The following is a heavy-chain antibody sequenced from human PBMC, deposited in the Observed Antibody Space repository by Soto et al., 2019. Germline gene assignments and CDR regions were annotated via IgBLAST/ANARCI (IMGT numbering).Heavy chain of an antibody. CDR1: GYTFTSYY. J-gene: IGHJ4*02. Sequence: ASVKVCCKASGYTFTSYYMHWVRQAPGQGLEWMGIINPSGGSTSYAQKFQGRVTMTRDTSTSTVYMELSSLRSEDTAVYYCARARGGPRAFDYWGQGTLVTVSS. D-gene: IGHD2-15*01. CDR2: INPSGGST. V-gene: IGHV1-46*01. CDR3: ARARGGPRAFDY.